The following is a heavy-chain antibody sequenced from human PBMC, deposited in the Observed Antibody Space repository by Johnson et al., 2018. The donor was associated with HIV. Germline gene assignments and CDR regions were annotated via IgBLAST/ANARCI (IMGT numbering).Heavy chain of an antibody. CDR2: VPWNGGRT. J-gene: IGHJ3*02. Sequence: VQLVESGGGVVRPGGSPRLSCAASGFTFDDYGMSWVRQAPGKGLEWVSGVPWNGGRTGYADSVMGRFTISRDKAKNSLYLQRNSLRAEATGLYYCARDFGLEWELDGAFDIWGQGKMVTVSS. CDR3: ARDFGLEWELDGAFDI. V-gene: IGHV3-20*04. CDR1: GFTFDDYG. D-gene: IGHD1-26*01.